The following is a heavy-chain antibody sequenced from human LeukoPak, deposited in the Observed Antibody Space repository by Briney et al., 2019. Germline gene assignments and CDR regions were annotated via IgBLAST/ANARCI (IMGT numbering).Heavy chain of an antibody. CDR3: ASTPMYSGSLYYYYMDV. CDR2: IGAYNGNT. CDR1: GYTFTSYG. V-gene: IGHV1-18*01. Sequence: GASVKVSCKASGYTFTSYGISWVRQAPGQGLEWMGWIGAYNGNTNYAQKLQGRVTMTTDTSTSTAYMELRSLRSDDTAVYYCASTPMYSGSLYYYYMDVWGKGTTVTVSS. J-gene: IGHJ6*03. D-gene: IGHD1-26*01.